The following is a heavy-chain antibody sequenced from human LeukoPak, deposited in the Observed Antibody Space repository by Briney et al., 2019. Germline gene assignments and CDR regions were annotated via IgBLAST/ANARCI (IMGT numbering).Heavy chain of an antibody. CDR3: ARLRLKSGIAAAEHY. J-gene: IGHJ4*02. CDR2: INPNSGGT. D-gene: IGHD6-13*01. CDR1: GYTFTGYY. Sequence: ASVKVSCKASGYTFTGYYMHWVRQAPGQGLEWMGWINPNSGGTNYAQKFQGRVTMTRDTSISTAYMELSRLRSDDTAVCYCARLRLKSGIAAAEHYWGQGTLVTVSS. V-gene: IGHV1-2*02.